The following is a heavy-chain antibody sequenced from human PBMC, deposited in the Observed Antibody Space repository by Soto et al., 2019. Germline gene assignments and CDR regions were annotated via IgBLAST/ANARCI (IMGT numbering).Heavy chain of an antibody. D-gene: IGHD6-19*01. Sequence: QLQLQESGPGLVKPSETLSLTCTVSGGSIGSSSYYWGWIRQPPGKGLEWIGSIYDRGSTYSNPSLQSRLTTXFXTNXNQFSLKLTSVTAADTAVYYCARHGYTSGRTYFDYWGQGTLVTVSS. J-gene: IGHJ4*02. CDR1: GGSIGSSSYY. CDR3: ARHGYTSGRTYFDY. V-gene: IGHV4-39*01. CDR2: IYDRGST.